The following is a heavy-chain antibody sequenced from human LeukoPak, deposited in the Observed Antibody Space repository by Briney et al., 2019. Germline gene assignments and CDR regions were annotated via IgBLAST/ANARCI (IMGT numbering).Heavy chain of an antibody. D-gene: IGHD2-2*01. CDR2: IDTSGST. CDR1: GGSISSYY. V-gene: IGHV4-4*07. J-gene: IGHJ4*02. CDR3: ARDQHYCSSTSCLYYFDY. Sequence: SETLSLTCTVSGGSISSYYWTWIRQPAGKGLEWIGRIDTSGSTNYNPSLKSRVTMSVDTSKNQFSLKLTSVTAADTAVYYCARDQHYCSSTSCLYYFDYWGQGTLVTVSS.